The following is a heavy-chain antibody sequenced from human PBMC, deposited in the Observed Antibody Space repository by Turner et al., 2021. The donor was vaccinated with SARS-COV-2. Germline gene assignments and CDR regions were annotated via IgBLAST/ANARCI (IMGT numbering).Heavy chain of an antibody. Sequence: LQLQESGPGLVKPSETLSLTCTFPGCPISSCCYYWGWIRQPPGKGLEWIGTIFYSGSTYYSASLKSRRTISVDTSKNLVSLRLSSVTAADTAVYYCARLGDAYEFRSSYYLTYGMDVWGQGTTVTVSS. J-gene: IGHJ6*02. CDR3: ARLGDAYEFRSSYYLTYGMDV. CDR1: GCPISSCCYY. CDR2: IFYSGST. V-gene: IGHV4-39*01. D-gene: IGHD3-3*01.